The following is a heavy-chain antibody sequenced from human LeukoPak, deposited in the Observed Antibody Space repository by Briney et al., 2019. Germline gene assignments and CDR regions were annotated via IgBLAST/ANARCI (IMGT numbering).Heavy chain of an antibody. Sequence: PGGSLRLSCTASGFTFSTSSMNWVRQAPGKGLEWLSFISRSSRTIYYADSVKGRFTISRDNAKNSLYLQMSSLRVEDTAVYYCAKDRVGGALEFWGQGTLATVSS. CDR2: ISRSSRTI. J-gene: IGHJ4*02. V-gene: IGHV3-48*01. CDR3: AKDRVGGALEF. D-gene: IGHD2-21*01. CDR1: GFTFSTSS.